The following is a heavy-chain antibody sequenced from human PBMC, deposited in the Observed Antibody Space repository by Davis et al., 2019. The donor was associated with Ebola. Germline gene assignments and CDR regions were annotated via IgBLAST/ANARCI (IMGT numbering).Heavy chain of an antibody. Sequence: SVKVSCKAVGDTLTSYAMTWVRQAPGQGLEWMGGIIPVFRTASYAQKFQGRVTITADESTRTAYMELNGLRSEDTAVYYCAHLGPQRFCSGGGCHGYLDYWGQGTLVTVSS. J-gene: IGHJ4*02. CDR1: GDTLTSYA. CDR2: IIPVFRTA. V-gene: IGHV1-69*13. D-gene: IGHD2-15*01. CDR3: AHLGPQRFCSGGGCHGYLDY.